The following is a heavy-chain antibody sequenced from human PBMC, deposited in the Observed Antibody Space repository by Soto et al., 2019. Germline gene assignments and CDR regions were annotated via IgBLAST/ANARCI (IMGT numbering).Heavy chain of an antibody. Sequence: QVQLVQSGAEVKKPGSSVKVSCKASVGTFSSYAISWVRQAPGQGLEWMGGIIPIFGTANYTQKFQGRVTITADESTSTAYMELRSLRSEDTAVYYCARRFKRGYDFWSGYSSSYYYGMDVWGQGTTVTVSS. CDR1: VGTFSSYA. CDR2: IIPIFGTA. J-gene: IGHJ6*02. D-gene: IGHD3-3*01. V-gene: IGHV1-69*12. CDR3: ARRFKRGYDFWSGYSSSYYYGMDV.